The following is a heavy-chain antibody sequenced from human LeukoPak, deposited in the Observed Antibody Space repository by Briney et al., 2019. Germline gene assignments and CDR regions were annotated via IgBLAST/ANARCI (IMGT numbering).Heavy chain of an antibody. CDR3: ARDHGCSYGNSDY. D-gene: IGHD5-18*01. CDR1: GYTFTGYY. J-gene: IGHJ4*02. CDR2: INPNSGGT. V-gene: IGHV1-2*06. Sequence: ASVKVSCKASGYTFTGYYMHWVRQAPGQGLEWMGRINPNSGGTNYAQKFQGRVTMTRDTSISTAYMELSRLRSDDTAVYYCARDHGCSYGNSDYWGQGTLVTVSS.